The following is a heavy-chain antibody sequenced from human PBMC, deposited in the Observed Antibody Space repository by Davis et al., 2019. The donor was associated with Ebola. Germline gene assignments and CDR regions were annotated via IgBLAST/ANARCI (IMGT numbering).Heavy chain of an antibody. CDR2: ISSSGSTI. CDR3: ARAIAVAGIFAWYYFDY. D-gene: IGHD6-19*01. CDR1: GFTFSSYE. V-gene: IGHV3-48*03. Sequence: GESLKISCAASGFTFSSYEMNWVRQAPGKGLEWVSYISSSGSTIYYADSVKGRFTISRDNAKNSLYLQLHSLRAEDTAVYYCARAIAVAGIFAWYYFDYWGQGTLVTVSS. J-gene: IGHJ4*02.